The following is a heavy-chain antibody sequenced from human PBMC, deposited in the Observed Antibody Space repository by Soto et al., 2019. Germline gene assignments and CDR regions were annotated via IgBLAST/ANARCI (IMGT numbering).Heavy chain of an antibody. Sequence: QLQLQEAGPGLVKPSETLSLTCTVSGGSISSSSYYWGWIRQPPGKGLEWIGSIYYSGSTYYNPSLKSRVTISVDKSRNQFYLKLSSVTAADTAVYYCASQRQDYYYYYMDVWGKGTTVTVSS. J-gene: IGHJ6*03. CDR2: IYYSGST. CDR3: ASQRQDYYYYYMDV. CDR1: GGSISSSSYY. V-gene: IGHV4-39*01.